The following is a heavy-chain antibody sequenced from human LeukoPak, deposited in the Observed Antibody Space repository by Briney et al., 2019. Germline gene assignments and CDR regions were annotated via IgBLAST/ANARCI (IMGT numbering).Heavy chain of an antibody. V-gene: IGHV3-21*01. CDR3: ARNLTGMGATTPAAPDY. CDR2: ISSSSSYI. CDR1: GFTFSSYS. D-gene: IGHD1-26*01. Sequence: GGSLRLSCAASGFTFSSYSMNWVRQAPGKGLEWVSSISSSSSYIYYADSVKGRFTISRDNAKNSLYLQMNSLRGEDTAVYYCARNLTGMGATTPAAPDYWGQGTLVTVSS. J-gene: IGHJ4*02.